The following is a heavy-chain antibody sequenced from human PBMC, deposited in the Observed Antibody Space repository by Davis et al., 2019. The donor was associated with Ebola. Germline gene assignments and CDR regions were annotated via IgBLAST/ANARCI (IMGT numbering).Heavy chain of an antibody. V-gene: IGHV3-53*05. D-gene: IGHD2-8*02. J-gene: IGHJ6*02. CDR1: GYTVGSDF. Sequence: GESLKISCSASGYTVGSDFMIWARQAPGKGLEWLSMLHSVSGIFYADSVKGRFTISRDNSKNTLYLQMNSLRAEDTAVYYCAKDAVVYDAVLYGMDVWGQGTTVTVSS. CDR2: LHSVSGI. CDR3: AKDAVVYDAVLYGMDV.